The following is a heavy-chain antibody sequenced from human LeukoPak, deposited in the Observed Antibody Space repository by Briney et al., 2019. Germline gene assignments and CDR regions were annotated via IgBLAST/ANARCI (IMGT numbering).Heavy chain of an antibody. CDR1: GGSISSYY. Sequence: SETLSLTCTVSGGSISSYYWSWIRQPPGKGLEWIGYIYYSGSTKYNPSLKSRVTISVDTSKNQFSLKLSSVTAADTAVYYCARGWGSTSSNYFDPWGQGTLVTVSS. CDR3: ARGWGSTSSNYFDP. J-gene: IGHJ5*02. V-gene: IGHV4-59*01. D-gene: IGHD2-2*01. CDR2: IYYSGST.